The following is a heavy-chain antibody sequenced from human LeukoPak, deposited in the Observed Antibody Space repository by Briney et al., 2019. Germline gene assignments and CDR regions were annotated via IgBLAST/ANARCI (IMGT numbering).Heavy chain of an antibody. Sequence: ASVKVSCKASGGTFSSYAISWVRQAPGQGLEWMGGIIPIFGTANYAQKFQGRVTITADKSTSTAYMELSSLRSEDTAVYYCARVKGYCSGGSCYLGAFDIWGQGTMVTVSS. CDR3: ARVKGYCSGGSCYLGAFDI. CDR2: IIPIFGTA. D-gene: IGHD2-15*01. J-gene: IGHJ3*02. V-gene: IGHV1-69*06. CDR1: GGTFSSYA.